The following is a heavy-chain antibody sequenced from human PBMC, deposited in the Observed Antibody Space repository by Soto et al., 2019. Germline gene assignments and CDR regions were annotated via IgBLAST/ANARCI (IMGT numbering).Heavy chain of an antibody. CDR2: IIPIFGTA. D-gene: IGHD3-22*01. CDR1: GGTFSSYA. CDR3: ARISHGGYFNY. V-gene: IGHV1-69*13. Sequence: VASVKVSCKASGGTFSSYAISWVRQAPGQGLEWMGGIIPIFGTANYAQKFQGRVTITADESTSTAYMELSSLRSEDTAVYYCARISHGGYFNYWGQGTLITVSS. J-gene: IGHJ4*02.